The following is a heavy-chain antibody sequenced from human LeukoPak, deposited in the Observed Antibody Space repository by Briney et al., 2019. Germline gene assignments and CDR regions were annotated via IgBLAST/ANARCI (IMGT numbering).Heavy chain of an antibody. CDR3: AKEPARYSGSYFRWFDP. CDR1: GFTFSSYS. CDR2: ISSSSSYI. J-gene: IGHJ5*02. D-gene: IGHD1-26*01. Sequence: GGSLRLSCAASGFTFSSYSMNWVRQAPGKGLEWVSSISSSSSYIYYADSVKGRFTISRDNAKNTLYLQMNSLRAEDTAVYYCAKEPARYSGSYFRWFDPWGQGTLVTVSS. V-gene: IGHV3-21*04.